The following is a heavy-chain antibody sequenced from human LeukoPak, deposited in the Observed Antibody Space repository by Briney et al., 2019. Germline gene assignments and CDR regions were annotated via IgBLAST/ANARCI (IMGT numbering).Heavy chain of an antibody. Sequence: GGSLRLSFVPSGITFSNSALSWVRQAPGKGLEWVATITKSGDQTYYADSVRGLFTISRDIPKSTLYLQMNSLRAEDTAVYHCVKSAGKDGYRDVFDIWGQGTVVSVSS. V-gene: IGHV3-23*01. CDR1: GITFSNSA. CDR3: VKSAGKDGYRDVFDI. J-gene: IGHJ3*02. CDR2: ITKSGDQT. D-gene: IGHD5-24*01.